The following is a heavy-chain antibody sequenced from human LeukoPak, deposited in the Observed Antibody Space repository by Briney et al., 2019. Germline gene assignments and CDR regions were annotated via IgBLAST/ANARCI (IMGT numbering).Heavy chain of an antibody. Sequence: SETLSLTCTVSGGSISSYFWTWIRQPAGKGLEWIGRISTTETTHYSPPLKNRVNMSVDTSKNQFSLKMTSVTAADTAIYYCARGDSASGRGLGSWGQGTLVTVSS. V-gene: IGHV4-4*07. CDR1: GGSISSYF. CDR3: ARGDSASGRGLGS. CDR2: ISTTETT. D-gene: IGHD3-10*01. J-gene: IGHJ5*02.